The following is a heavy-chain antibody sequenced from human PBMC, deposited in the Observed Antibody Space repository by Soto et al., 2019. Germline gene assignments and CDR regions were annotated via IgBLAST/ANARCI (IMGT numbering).Heavy chain of an antibody. D-gene: IGHD3-10*01. CDR1: GFTFSNAW. J-gene: IGHJ6*02. CDR3: TTVVGYGSGTERPLYYYYYGMDV. V-gene: IGHV3-15*01. Sequence: KTGGSLRLSCAASGFTFSNAWMSWVRQAPGKGLEWVGRIKSKTDGGTTDYAAPVKGRFTISRDDSKNTLYLQMNSLKTEDTAVYYCTTVVGYGSGTERPLYYYYYGMDVWGQGTTVTVSS. CDR2: IKSKTDGGTT.